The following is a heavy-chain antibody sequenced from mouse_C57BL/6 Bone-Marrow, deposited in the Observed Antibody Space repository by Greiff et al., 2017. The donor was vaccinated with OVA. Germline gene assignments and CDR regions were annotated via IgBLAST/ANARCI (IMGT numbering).Heavy chain of an antibody. J-gene: IGHJ3*01. Sequence: VKLQESGPELVKPGASVKISCKASGYAFSSSWMNRVKQRPGKGLEWIGRIYPGDGDTNYNGKFKGKATLTADKSSSTAYMQLSSLTSEDSAVYFCARGLAWFAYWGQGTLVTVSA. CDR2: IYPGDGDT. D-gene: IGHD4-1*01. CDR1: GYAFSSSW. CDR3: ARGLAWFAY. V-gene: IGHV1-82*01.